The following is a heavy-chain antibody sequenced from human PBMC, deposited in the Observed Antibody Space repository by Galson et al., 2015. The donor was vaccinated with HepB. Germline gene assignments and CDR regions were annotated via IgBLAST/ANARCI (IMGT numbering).Heavy chain of an antibody. J-gene: IGHJ4*02. CDR3: ATWGMIRHYYGSGSHEFKAFDI. CDR1: GYTFTDYY. D-gene: IGHD3-10*01. Sequence: VKVSCKVSGYTFTDYYMHWVQQAPGKGLEWMGLVDPEDGETIYAEKFQGRVTITADTSTDTAYMELSSLRSEDTAVYYCATWGMIRHYYGSGSHEFKAFDIWGQGTLVTVSS. CDR2: VDPEDGET. V-gene: IGHV1-69-2*01.